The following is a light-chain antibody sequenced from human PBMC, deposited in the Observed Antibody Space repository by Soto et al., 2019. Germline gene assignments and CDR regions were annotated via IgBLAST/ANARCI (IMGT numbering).Light chain of an antibody. CDR2: TAS. J-gene: IGKJ1*01. CDR1: QNIRDS. V-gene: IGKV1-39*01. Sequence: DIQMTQSPSSLSASVGDRVSITCRASQNIRDSLNWYQQKPGKAPDLLIHTASSLQSGVPSRFSGSGAWTDFTLTISGPQREDFATYYCQQSYGTPPTFGQGTKVEIK. CDR3: QQSYGTPPT.